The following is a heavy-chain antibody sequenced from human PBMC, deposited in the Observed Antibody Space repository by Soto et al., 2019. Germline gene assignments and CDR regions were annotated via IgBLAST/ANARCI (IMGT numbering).Heavy chain of an antibody. V-gene: IGHV3-23*01. CDR2: ISGSGGST. D-gene: IGHD5-12*01. CDR3: AKDTEIVATIEFYFDY. J-gene: IGHJ4*02. CDR1: GFTFSSYA. Sequence: PGGSLRLSCAASGFTFSSYAMSWVRQAPGKGLEWVSAISGSGGSTYYADSVKGRFTISRDNSKNTLYLQMNSLRAEDTAVYYCAKDTEIVATIEFYFDYWGQGTLVTVSS.